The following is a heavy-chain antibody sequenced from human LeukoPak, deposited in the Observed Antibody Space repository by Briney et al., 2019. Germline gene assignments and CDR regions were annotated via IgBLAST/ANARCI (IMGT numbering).Heavy chain of an antibody. D-gene: IGHD2-15*01. J-gene: IGHJ4*02. V-gene: IGHV3-7*03. CDR3: AREDGYCSGGNCYSYFDS. CDR1: GFTFSSYW. Sequence: PGGSLRLSCAASGFTFSSYWMSWVRQAPGKGLEWVANIKQDGSEKYYVDSVKGRFTISRDNAKNSLYLQMNSLRAEDTAVYYCAREDGYCSGGNCYSYFDSWGQGTLVTVSS. CDR2: IKQDGSEK.